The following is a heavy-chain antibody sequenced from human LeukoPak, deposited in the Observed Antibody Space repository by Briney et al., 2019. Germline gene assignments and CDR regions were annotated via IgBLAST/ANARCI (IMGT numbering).Heavy chain of an antibody. Sequence: GGSLRLSCAVSGFTFSSYEMNWVRQAPGKGLEWVSYISTGGSTIYYANSVKGRFTISRDNAKKSLYLQMNSLRAEDTAVYYCASQGLVRAFDYWGQGTLVTVSS. V-gene: IGHV3-48*03. D-gene: IGHD3-10*01. J-gene: IGHJ4*02. CDR3: ASQGLVRAFDY. CDR2: ISTGGSTI. CDR1: GFTFSSYE.